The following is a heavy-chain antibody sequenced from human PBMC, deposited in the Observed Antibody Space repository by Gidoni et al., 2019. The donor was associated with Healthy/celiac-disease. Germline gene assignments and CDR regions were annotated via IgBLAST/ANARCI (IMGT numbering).Heavy chain of an antibody. V-gene: IGHV3-30*18. Sequence: QVQLVESGGGVVQPGRSLRLSCAASGFTFSSYGMHWVRQAPGKGLEWVAVISYDGSNKYYADSVKGRFTISRDNSKNTLYLQMNSLRAEDTAVYYCAKDEWNYGVYYYMDVWGKGTTVTVSS. CDR3: AKDEWNYGVYYYMDV. J-gene: IGHJ6*03. D-gene: IGHD1-7*01. CDR1: GFTFSSYG. CDR2: ISYDGSNK.